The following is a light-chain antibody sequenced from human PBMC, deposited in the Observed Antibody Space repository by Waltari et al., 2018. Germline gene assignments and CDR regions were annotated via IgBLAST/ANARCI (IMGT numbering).Light chain of an antibody. CDR2: GAS. Sequence: IVMTQSPATLSVSPGEGATLSCRVSQSVSSNLAWYQQKPGQAPRLLIYGASTRATGLPVRFSGSGSGTEFTLTISSLQSEDFAVYSCQQYNNWPPLFGQGTKVEIK. CDR3: QQYNNWPPL. CDR1: QSVSSN. J-gene: IGKJ1*01. V-gene: IGKV3-15*01.